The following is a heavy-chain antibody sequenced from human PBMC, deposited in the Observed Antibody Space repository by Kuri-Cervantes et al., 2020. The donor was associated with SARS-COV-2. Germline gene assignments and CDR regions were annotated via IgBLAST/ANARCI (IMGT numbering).Heavy chain of an antibody. D-gene: IGHD6-6*01. CDR1: GGSFSGYY. CDR2: ISSSSTI. J-gene: IGHJ6*02. CDR3: ARGWEYSSSSYYYGMDV. Sequence: GGSLRLSCAVYGGSFSGYYWSWIRQPPGKGLEWVSSISSSSTIYYADSVKGRFTISRDNAKNTLYLQMNSLRAEDTAVYYCARGWEYSSSSYYYGMDVWGQGTTVTVSS. V-gene: IGHV3-69-1*01.